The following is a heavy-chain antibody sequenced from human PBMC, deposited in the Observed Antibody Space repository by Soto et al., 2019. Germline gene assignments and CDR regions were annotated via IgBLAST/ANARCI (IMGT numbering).Heavy chain of an antibody. J-gene: IGHJ4*02. CDR1: GGSISSYY. V-gene: IGHV4-4*07. CDR3: ARDQGLLGYCSGGSCLDY. D-gene: IGHD2-15*01. CDR2: IYTSGST. Sequence: SETLSLTCTVSGGSISSYYWSWIRQPAGKGLEWIGRIYTSGSTNYNPSLKSRVTMSVDTSKNQFSLKLSSVTAAGTAVYYCARDQGLLGYCSGGSCLDYWGQGTLVTVSS.